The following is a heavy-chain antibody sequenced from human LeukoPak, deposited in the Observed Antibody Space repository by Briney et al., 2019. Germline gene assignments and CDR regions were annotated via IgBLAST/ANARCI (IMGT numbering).Heavy chain of an antibody. CDR1: GFTVSSNY. CDR2: IYSGGST. V-gene: IGHV3-66*01. Sequence: PGRSLRLSCAASGFTVSSNYMNWDRQAPGKGLELVSVIYSGGSTYKAESVKGRFTISRDNPKSTLYLQMNSLRAENTAVYYCARGGDYGLYFDYWGQGTLVTVSS. J-gene: IGHJ4*02. D-gene: IGHD4-17*01. CDR3: ARGGDYGLYFDY.